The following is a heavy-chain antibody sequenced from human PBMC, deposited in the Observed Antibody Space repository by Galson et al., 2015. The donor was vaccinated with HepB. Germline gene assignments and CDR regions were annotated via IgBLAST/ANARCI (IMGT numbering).Heavy chain of an antibody. CDR1: GDSVSSNSAA. J-gene: IGHJ3*02. CDR3: AREFSSGWYSLFVLPDAFDI. Sequence: CAISGDSVSSNSAAWNWIRQSPSRGLEWLGRTYYRSKWYNDYAVSVKSRITINPDTSKNQFSLQLNSVTPEDTAVYYCAREFSSGWYSLFVLPDAFDIWGQGIMVTVSS. D-gene: IGHD6-19*01. V-gene: IGHV6-1*01. CDR2: TYYRSKWYN.